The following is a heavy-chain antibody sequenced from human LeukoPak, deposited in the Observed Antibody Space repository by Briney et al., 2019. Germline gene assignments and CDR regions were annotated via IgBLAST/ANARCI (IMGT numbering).Heavy chain of an antibody. Sequence: AGGSLRLSCAASGFTFSSYSMNWVRQAPGKGLEWVSYISSSSSSTIYYADSVKGRFTISRDNAKNSLYLQMNSLRAEDTAVYYCARLYLMAFDYWGQGTLVTVSS. CDR3: ARLYLMAFDY. D-gene: IGHD5-24*01. J-gene: IGHJ4*02. CDR1: GFTFSSYS. CDR2: ISSSSSSTI. V-gene: IGHV3-48*01.